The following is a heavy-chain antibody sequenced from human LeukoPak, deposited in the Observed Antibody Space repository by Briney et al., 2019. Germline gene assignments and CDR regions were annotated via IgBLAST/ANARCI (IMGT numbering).Heavy chain of an antibody. J-gene: IGHJ6*03. D-gene: IGHD6-13*01. CDR1: GGSISSYS. Sequence: SETLSLTCTVSGGSISSYSWSWIRQPPGKGLEWIGYIYYSGSTNYNPSLKSRVTISVDTSKKQFSLKLSSVTAADTAVYYCARDLGYSSPYYMDVWGKGTTVTVSS. CDR2: IYYSGST. CDR3: ARDLGYSSPYYMDV. V-gene: IGHV4-59*01.